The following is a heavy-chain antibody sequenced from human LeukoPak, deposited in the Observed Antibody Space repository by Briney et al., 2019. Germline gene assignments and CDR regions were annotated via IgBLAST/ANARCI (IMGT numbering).Heavy chain of an antibody. CDR1: GGTFSSYA. V-gene: IGHV1-69*04. CDR3: ARWATGTTFDY. J-gene: IGHJ4*02. D-gene: IGHD1-1*01. Sequence: SVKVSCKASGGTFSSYAISWVRQDAGHGLEWMGRIIPIFGIANYAQKFQGRVTITADKSTSTAYMELSSLRSEDTAVYYCARWATGTTFDYWGQGTLVTVSS. CDR2: IIPIFGIA.